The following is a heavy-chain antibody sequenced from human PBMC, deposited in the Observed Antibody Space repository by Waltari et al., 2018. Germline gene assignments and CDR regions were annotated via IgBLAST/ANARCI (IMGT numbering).Heavy chain of an antibody. CDR2: ISGSGGST. Sequence: EVQLLESGGGLVQPGGSLRLSCAASGFTFSSYAMSWVRQAPGKGLEWVSAISGSGGSTYYADSVNGRFTISRDNSKNTLYLQMNSLRAEDTAVYYCAKDPTNSGSYSGWVDPWGQGTLVTVSS. V-gene: IGHV3-23*01. D-gene: IGHD1-26*01. J-gene: IGHJ5*02. CDR3: AKDPTNSGSYSGWVDP. CDR1: GFTFSSYA.